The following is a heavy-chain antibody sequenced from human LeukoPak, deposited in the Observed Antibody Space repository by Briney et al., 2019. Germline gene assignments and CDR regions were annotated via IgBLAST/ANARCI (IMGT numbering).Heavy chain of an antibody. CDR3: ARALSHPGGGQQLVRWFDP. J-gene: IGHJ5*02. Sequence: GSSVKVSCKASGGTFSSYAISWVRQAPGQGLEWMGRIIPILGIANYAQKFQGRVTITADKSTSTAYMELSSLRSEDTAVYYCARALSHPGGGQQLVRWFDPWGQGTLVIVSS. CDR1: GGTFSSYA. CDR2: IIPILGIA. D-gene: IGHD6-13*01. V-gene: IGHV1-69*04.